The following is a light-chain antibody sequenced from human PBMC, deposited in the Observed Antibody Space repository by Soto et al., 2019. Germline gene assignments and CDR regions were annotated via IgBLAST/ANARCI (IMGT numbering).Light chain of an antibody. CDR3: QQSYTIPT. Sequence: DIQMTQSPSSLSASVGDRVTITCRASQSISPYLNWYQQKSGKAPKLLIHSTSILQSGVPSRFSGGGTGTDFTLTISSLQPKDSATYYCQQSYTIPTSGGGTKVDIK. CDR2: STS. J-gene: IGKJ4*01. CDR1: QSISPY. V-gene: IGKV1-39*01.